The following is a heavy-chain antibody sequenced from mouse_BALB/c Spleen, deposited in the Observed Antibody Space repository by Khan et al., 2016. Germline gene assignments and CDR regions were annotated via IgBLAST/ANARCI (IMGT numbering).Heavy chain of an antibody. CDR1: GFNIKDTY. CDR3: SSCVYDYEIAY. Sequence: VQLQQSGAELVKPGASVKLSCTVSGFNIKDTYMHWVNQRPEQGLEWIGRMDPANGNTKYDPKFQDKATITADTSSNTAYLQLSSLTSVATSVYYFSSCVYDYEIAYWGQGTLVTVSA. CDR2: MDPANGNT. J-gene: IGHJ3*01. V-gene: IGHV14-3*02. D-gene: IGHD2-4*01.